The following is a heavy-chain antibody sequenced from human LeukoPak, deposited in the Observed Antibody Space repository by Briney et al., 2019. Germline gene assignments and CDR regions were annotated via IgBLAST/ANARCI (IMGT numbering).Heavy chain of an antibody. D-gene: IGHD5-12*01. Sequence: SETLSLTCTVSGGSIINYYWSWIRQPPGKGLEWIGYVYYSGSTYYNPSLKSRVTISIDTSKNQFSLKLSSVTAADTAVYYCARGGGYDTDYWGQGTLVTVSS. CDR3: ARGGGYDTDY. V-gene: IGHV4-59*08. CDR2: VYYSGST. J-gene: IGHJ4*02. CDR1: GGSIINYY.